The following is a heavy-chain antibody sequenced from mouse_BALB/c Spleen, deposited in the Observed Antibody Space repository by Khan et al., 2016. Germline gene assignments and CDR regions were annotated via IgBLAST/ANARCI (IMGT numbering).Heavy chain of an antibody. J-gene: IGHJ2*01. D-gene: IGHD2-10*02. Sequence: QIQLVQSGPELKKPGETVKISCKASGYTFTNYGMNWVKQAPGKGLKWMGWINTYTGEPTYADDFKGRIASSLETSASTAYLQIHDLTKEYMATYFCARVRYGTYWGQGTTLTVSS. CDR3: ARVRYGTY. CDR2: INTYTGEP. V-gene: IGHV9-1*02. CDR1: GYTFTNYG.